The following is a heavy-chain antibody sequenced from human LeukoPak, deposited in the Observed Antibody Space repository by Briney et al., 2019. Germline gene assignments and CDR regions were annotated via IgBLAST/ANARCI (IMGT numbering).Heavy chain of an antibody. Sequence: ASVKVSCKASGYTFTSYYMHWVRQAPGQGLEWMGWINPNSGGTNYAQKFQGRVTMTRDTSISTAYMELSRLRSDDTAVYYCARVSIVVVRVAFDIWGQGTMVTVSS. CDR1: GYTFTSYY. V-gene: IGHV1-2*02. D-gene: IGHD3-22*01. J-gene: IGHJ3*02. CDR3: ARVSIVVVRVAFDI. CDR2: INPNSGGT.